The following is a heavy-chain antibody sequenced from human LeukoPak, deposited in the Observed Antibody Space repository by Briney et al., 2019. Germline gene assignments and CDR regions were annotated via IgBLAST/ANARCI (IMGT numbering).Heavy chain of an antibody. CDR3: ARSLLRDTAMVPLFDY. Sequence: GGSLRLSCAASGFTFSDYYMSWIRQAPGKGLEWVSYISSSGSTIYYADSVKGRFTISRDNAKNSLYLQMNSLRAEDTAVYYCARSLLRDTAMVPLFDYWGQGTLVTVSS. CDR2: ISSSGSTI. J-gene: IGHJ4*02. CDR1: GFTFSDYY. D-gene: IGHD5-18*01. V-gene: IGHV3-11*04.